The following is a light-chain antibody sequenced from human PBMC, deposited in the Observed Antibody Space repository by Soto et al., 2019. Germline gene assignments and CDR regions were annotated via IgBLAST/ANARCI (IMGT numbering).Light chain of an antibody. CDR1: QSVNNN. CDR2: GTS. Sequence: MTQSPSSLSASVGDRVPITCRASQSVNNNLDWYQQHPGQAHRLLIYGTSSRDTGVPARFSGSGSGTEFTLTISSLKAEDFAVYYCQQYYSYPRTFGEGTKVDIK. CDR3: QQYYSYPRT. J-gene: IGKJ4*01. V-gene: IGKV3-15*01.